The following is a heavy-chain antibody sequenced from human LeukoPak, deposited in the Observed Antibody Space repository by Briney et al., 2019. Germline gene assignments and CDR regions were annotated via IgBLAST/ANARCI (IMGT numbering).Heavy chain of an antibody. CDR2: INDSGST. CDR3: ARVRRGYFSSTSCYTGAYYYYGMDV. CDR1: GGFFSGYY. V-gene: IGHV4-34*01. Sequence: KPSETLSLTCAVYGGFFSGYYWSWIRQPPGKGLEWIGGINDSGSTNYNPSLKSRVTISVDTSKNQFSLKLSSVTAADTAVYYCARVRRGYFSSTSCYTGAYYYYGMDVWGQGTTVTVSS. J-gene: IGHJ6*01. D-gene: IGHD2-2*02.